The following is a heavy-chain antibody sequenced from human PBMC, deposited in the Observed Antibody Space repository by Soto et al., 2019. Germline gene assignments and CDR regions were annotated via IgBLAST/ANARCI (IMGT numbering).Heavy chain of an antibody. Sequence: ASVKVSCKASGGTFSSYAISWVRQAPGQGLEWMGGIIPIFGTANYAQKFQGRVTITADKSTSTAYMELSSLRSEDTAVYYCARVIYCSGGSCRYGFDYWGQGTLVTVSS. CDR2: IIPIFGTA. V-gene: IGHV1-69*06. J-gene: IGHJ4*02. CDR3: ARVIYCSGGSCRYGFDY. D-gene: IGHD2-15*01. CDR1: GGTFSSYA.